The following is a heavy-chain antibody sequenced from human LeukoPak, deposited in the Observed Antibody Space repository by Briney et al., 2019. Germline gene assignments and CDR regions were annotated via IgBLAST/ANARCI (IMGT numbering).Heavy chain of an antibody. CDR3: ARGPSKIAALPGRDY. CDR1: GGSFSGYY. Sequence: SETLSLTCAVYGGSFSGYYWSWIRQPPGKGLEWIGEINHSGSTNYNPSLKCRVTISVDTSKNQFSLKLSSVTAADTAVYYCARGPSKIAALPGRDYWGQGTLVTVSS. CDR2: INHSGST. D-gene: IGHD6-6*01. J-gene: IGHJ4*02. V-gene: IGHV4-34*01.